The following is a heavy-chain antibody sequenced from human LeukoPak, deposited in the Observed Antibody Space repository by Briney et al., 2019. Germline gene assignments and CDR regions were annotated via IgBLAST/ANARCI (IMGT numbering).Heavy chain of an antibody. Sequence: GGSLRLSCAASGFTISFYWMSWVRQAPGKGLEWVANIKQVASEKNYVDSVKGRFTISRDNARNSLCLQMNSVRAEDTAMYYCVRDGGYYGPDSWGQGALVSVSS. J-gene: IGHJ4*02. CDR2: IKQVASEK. D-gene: IGHD3-10*01. V-gene: IGHV3-7*04. CDR3: VRDGGYYGPDS. CDR1: GFTISFYW.